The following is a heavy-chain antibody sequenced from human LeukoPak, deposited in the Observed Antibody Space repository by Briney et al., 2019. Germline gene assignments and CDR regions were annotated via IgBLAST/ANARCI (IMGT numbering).Heavy chain of an antibody. J-gene: IGHJ6*02. CDR2: INAGNGNT. V-gene: IGHV1-3*01. Sequence: GASVKVSCKASGYTFTSYAIHWVRQAPGQWLEWMGWINAGNGNTKSSQKFQGRVTLTRDTSASTAYMELSSLKSEDTAVYYCARGTTLIAFYGMDVWGQGTTVTVSS. D-gene: IGHD2-2*01. CDR3: ARGTTLIAFYGMDV. CDR1: GYTFTSYA.